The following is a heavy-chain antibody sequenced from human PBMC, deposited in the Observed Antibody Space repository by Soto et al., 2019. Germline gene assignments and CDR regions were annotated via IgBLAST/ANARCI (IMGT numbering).Heavy chain of an antibody. CDR1: GYSFPSFW. CDR3: ARRRKGFTRLCWFEP. CDR2: IYPDDSDT. D-gene: IGHD3-16*01. J-gene: IGHJ5*02. V-gene: IGHV5-51*01. Sequence: PGESVKLSCEAFGYSFPSFWIAWVRQMPGKGLEFIGIIYPDDSDTRYSPSFEGQVTISVVESINTAYLQWSNLQASDTALYYCARRRKGFTRLCWFEPSGQGTPVSVPS.